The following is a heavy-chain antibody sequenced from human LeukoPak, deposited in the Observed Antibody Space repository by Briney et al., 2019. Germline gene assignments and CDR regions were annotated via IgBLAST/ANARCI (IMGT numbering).Heavy chain of an antibody. CDR3: ARSWSLRHFDY. CDR2: IWYDGSNK. CDR1: GFTFSSHG. Sequence: GGSVRLSCAASGFTFSSHGMHWVRQAPGKGLEWVAVIWYDGSNKYYADSVKGRFTISRDNSKNTLYLQMNSLRAEDTAVYYCARSWSLRHFDYWGQGSLVTVSS. J-gene: IGHJ4*02. D-gene: IGHD5-12*01. V-gene: IGHV3-33*01.